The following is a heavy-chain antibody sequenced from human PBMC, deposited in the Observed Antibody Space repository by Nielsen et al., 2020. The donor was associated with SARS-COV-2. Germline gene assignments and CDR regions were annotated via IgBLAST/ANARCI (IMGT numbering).Heavy chain of an antibody. CDR2: IKQDGSEK. D-gene: IGHD3-10*01. CDR3: ARDWSSGSGSSYYYYGMDV. V-gene: IGHV3-7*01. CDR1: GFNFSTYR. Sequence: GGSLRLSCAASGFNFSTYRMSWVRQAPGKGLEWVANIKQDGSEKYFIDSVKGRFTISRDNAKNSLYLQMNSLRAEDTAVYYCARDWSSGSGSSYYYYGMDVWGQGTTVTVSS. J-gene: IGHJ6*02.